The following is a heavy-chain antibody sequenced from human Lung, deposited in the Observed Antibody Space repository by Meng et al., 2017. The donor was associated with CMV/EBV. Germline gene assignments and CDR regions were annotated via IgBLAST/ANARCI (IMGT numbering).Heavy chain of an antibody. CDR3: ARVAGTYYSSPIDY. V-gene: IGHV3-30*04. CDR2: ISFDGSNQ. Sequence: GGSXRLXCAASGFTFNTYAMHWVRQAPGQGLAWVAVISFDGSNQYYADSVKGRFTISRDNSANTLYLHMNRLRAEDTAVYYCARVAGTYYSSPIDYWGQGTLVTVSS. CDR1: GFTFNTYA. D-gene: IGHD1-26*01. J-gene: IGHJ4*02.